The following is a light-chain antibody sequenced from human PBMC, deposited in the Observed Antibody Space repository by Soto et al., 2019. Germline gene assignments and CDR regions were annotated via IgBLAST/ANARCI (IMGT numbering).Light chain of an antibody. CDR3: LQDYNYPWT. Sequence: IQMTQSPSSLSASVGDRVTITCRASQGIRSDLGWYQQKPGKAPKILIYAASSLQSGVPSRFSGSGPGTDFTLTISSLQPEDFATYYCLQDYNYPWTFGQGTKVEIK. CDR2: AAS. J-gene: IGKJ1*01. CDR1: QGIRSD. V-gene: IGKV1-6*01.